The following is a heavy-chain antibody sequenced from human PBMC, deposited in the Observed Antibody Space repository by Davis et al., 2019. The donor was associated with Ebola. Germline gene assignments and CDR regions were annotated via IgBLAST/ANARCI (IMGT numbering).Heavy chain of an antibody. J-gene: IGHJ4*02. CDR2: IYYSGST. D-gene: IGHD6-13*01. Sequence: GSLRLSCTVSGGSISSYYWSWIPQPPGKGLEWIGYIYYSGSTNYNPSLKSRVTISVDTSKNQFSLKLSSVTAADTAVYYCARGSALAAAGTGFDYWGQGTLVTVSS. CDR3: ARGSALAAAGTGFDY. V-gene: IGHV4-59*01. CDR1: GGSISSYY.